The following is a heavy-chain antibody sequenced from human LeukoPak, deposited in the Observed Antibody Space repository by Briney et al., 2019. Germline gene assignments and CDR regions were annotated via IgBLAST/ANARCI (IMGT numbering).Heavy chain of an antibody. J-gene: IGHJ4*02. CDR3: ARERVDTVHRGAYYFFDI. Sequence: SVKVSCKASGYTFTNYGVSWVRQAPGQGLEGLGGIIPIFGAPSYAQKFQGRVTITADESTNTAFMELSSLRSQDTAVYYCARERVDTVHRGAYYFFDIWGQGTLVTVSS. D-gene: IGHD3-10*01. V-gene: IGHV1-69*13. CDR2: IIPIFGAP. CDR1: GYTFTNYG.